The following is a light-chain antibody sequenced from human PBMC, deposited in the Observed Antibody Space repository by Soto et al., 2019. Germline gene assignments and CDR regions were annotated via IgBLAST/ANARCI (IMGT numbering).Light chain of an antibody. J-gene: IGLJ3*02. CDR2: GNN. V-gene: IGLV1-40*01. Sequence: QAVVTQPPSVSGAPGQKVTISCTRSSSNIGAAYDVHWYQHLPGTAPKLLIYGNNNRPSGVPDPFSGSKSGTSASLAITGLQAEDEADYYCQSYDSSLSGWVFGGGTKLAVL. CDR1: SSNIGAAYD. CDR3: QSYDSSLSGWV.